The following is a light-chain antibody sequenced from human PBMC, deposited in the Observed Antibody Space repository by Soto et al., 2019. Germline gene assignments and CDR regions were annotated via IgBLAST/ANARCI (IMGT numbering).Light chain of an antibody. CDR3: CSFAGSSTFWV. J-gene: IGLJ3*02. V-gene: IGLV1-44*01. CDR2: EVN. CDR1: SSNIGSNP. Sequence: QSVLTQPPSASGTPGQRVTISCSGSSSNIGSNPVYWYQQFPRTAPKLMIFEVNQRPSGVSDRFSGSKSGNTASLTISGLQAGDEADYYCCSFAGSSTFWVFGGGTKLTVL.